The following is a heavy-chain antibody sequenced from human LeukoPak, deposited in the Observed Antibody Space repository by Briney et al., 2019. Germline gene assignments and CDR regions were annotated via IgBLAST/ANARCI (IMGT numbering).Heavy chain of an antibody. D-gene: IGHD1-14*01. J-gene: IGHJ4*02. Sequence: SETLSLTCTVSGGSFSSSSYYWGWIRQPPGKGLEWVGCIYYTGNTYYNPSLKSRVTISVDTSKNQFSLKLSSVTAADTAVYYCARSFSPEPPGDYNFDYWGQGTLVTVSS. CDR3: ARSFSPEPPGDYNFDY. CDR1: GGSFSSSSYY. V-gene: IGHV4-39*07. CDR2: IYYTGNT.